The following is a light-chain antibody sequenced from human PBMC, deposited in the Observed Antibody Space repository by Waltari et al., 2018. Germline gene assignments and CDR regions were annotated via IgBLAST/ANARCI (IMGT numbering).Light chain of an antibody. V-gene: IGKV3-15*01. Sequence: EIVMTQSPATLSVSPGERATLSCRASQSVSSNLAWYQQKPGQAPRLLIYGASTRFSGSGSGTEFTLTISSMQSEDFAVYYCQQYNNWPPLTFGGGTKVEIK. CDR3: QQYNNWPPLT. CDR1: QSVSSN. J-gene: IGKJ4*01. CDR2: GAS.